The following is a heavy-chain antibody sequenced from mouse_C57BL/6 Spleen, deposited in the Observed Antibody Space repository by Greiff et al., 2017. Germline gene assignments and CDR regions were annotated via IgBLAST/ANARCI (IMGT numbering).Heavy chain of an antibody. CDR2: ISSGGSYT. D-gene: IGHD4-1*01. Sequence: EVKLMESGGDLVKPGGSLKLSCAASGFTFSSYGMSWVRQTPDKRLEWVATISSGGSYTYYPDSVKGRFTISRDNAKNTLYLQMSSRKSEDTAMYYCARQRTGTGTDYAMDYWGQGTSVTVSS. V-gene: IGHV5-6*01. CDR3: ARQRTGTGTDYAMDY. J-gene: IGHJ4*01. CDR1: GFTFSSYG.